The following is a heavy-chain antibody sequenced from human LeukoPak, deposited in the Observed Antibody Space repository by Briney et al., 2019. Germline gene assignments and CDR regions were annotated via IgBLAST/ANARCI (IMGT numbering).Heavy chain of an antibody. Sequence: VPPGGSLRLSCSASGFTFSRYAMHWVRQAPGKGLEYVSGISSNGGSTYYADSVKGRFTISRDNSKNTLYLQMSSLRAEDTAVYYCVKSGSYYNEPYYFDYWGQGTLVTVSS. CDR1: GFTFSRYA. CDR2: ISSNGGST. J-gene: IGHJ4*02. V-gene: IGHV3-64D*06. CDR3: VKSGSYYNEPYYFDY. D-gene: IGHD3-10*01.